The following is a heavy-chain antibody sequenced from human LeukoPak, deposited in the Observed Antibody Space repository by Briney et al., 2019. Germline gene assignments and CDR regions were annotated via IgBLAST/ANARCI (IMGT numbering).Heavy chain of an antibody. J-gene: IGHJ4*02. CDR3: AREASPNFGLDY. CDR2: IHYSGAT. CDR1: GGSISYDY. Sequence: PSETLSLTCTVSGGSISYDYWSWIRQSPGKRLEWIGYIHYSGATHYSPSLKSRVTISVDTSKNQFSLKLSSVTAADTAVYYCAREASPNFGLDYWGQGTLVTVSS. V-gene: IGHV4-59*01. D-gene: IGHD3-10*01.